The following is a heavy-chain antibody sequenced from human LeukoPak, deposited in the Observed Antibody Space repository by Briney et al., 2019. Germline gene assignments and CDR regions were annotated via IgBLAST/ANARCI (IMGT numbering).Heavy chain of an antibody. J-gene: IGHJ6*02. D-gene: IGHD5-18*01. CDR2: ISYEGSNK. CDR1: GFTFSNYG. Sequence: QPGRSLRLSCVVSGFTFSNYGMHWVRQAPGTGLEWVAGISYEGSNKYYADSVKGRFTVSRDNSKNTLYLQMNSLRAEDTAVYYCTTEVGTATENMDVWGQGTTVTVSS. CDR3: TTEVGTATENMDV. V-gene: IGHV3-30*03.